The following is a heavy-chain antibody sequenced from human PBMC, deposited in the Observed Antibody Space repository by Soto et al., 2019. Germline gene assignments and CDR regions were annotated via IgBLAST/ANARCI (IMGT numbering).Heavy chain of an antibody. CDR2: IHYNGDT. J-gene: IGHJ4*02. CDR3: ARGGARGRGVPTYVHN. Sequence: SETRSFPCSVSGGSLTSGGYYWTWVRHHPGKALEWVGSIHYNGDTYFSPSLRSRISITVDASKNEFSLMMTSVTAADTAIYFCARGGARGRGVPTYVHNWGPGIQVTVSS. CDR1: GGSLTSGGYY. D-gene: IGHD3-10*01. V-gene: IGHV4-31*03.